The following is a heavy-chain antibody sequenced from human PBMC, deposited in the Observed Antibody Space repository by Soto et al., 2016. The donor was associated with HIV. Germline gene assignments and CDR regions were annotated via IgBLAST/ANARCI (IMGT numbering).Heavy chain of an antibody. D-gene: IGHD6-19*01. CDR1: GYSFTTNY. CDR3: ARETPSGWENDY. V-gene: IGHV1-46*03. Sequence: QVQLVQSGAEVKKPGASVKVSCKALGYSFTTNYMHWVRQAPGQGLEWMGIINPNSGGTTYAQKFQGRVTMTRDTSTSTFYMQLNSLRSEDTAVYYCARETPSGWENDYWGQGTLVTVSS. CDR2: INPNSGGT. J-gene: IGHJ4*02.